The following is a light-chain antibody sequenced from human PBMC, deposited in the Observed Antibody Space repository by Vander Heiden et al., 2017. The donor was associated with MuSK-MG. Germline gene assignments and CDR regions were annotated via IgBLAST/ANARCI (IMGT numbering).Light chain of an antibody. Sequence: EIVFAHSPSTLSLSPGERDTLSCSASQSVSSSYLAWYQQKPGLAPRLLIYDASSRATGIPDRFSGSGSGTDFTLTISRLQPEDFAVYYCQQDGSSPTFGQGTKLEIK. CDR1: QSVSSSY. V-gene: IGKV3D-20*01. CDR3: QQDGSSPT. CDR2: DAS. J-gene: IGKJ2*01.